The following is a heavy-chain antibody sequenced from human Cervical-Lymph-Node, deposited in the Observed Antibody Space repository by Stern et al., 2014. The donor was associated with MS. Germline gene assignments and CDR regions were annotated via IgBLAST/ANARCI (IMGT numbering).Heavy chain of an antibody. D-gene: IGHD6-6*01. CDR3: ARVSPYSSSSPFDY. J-gene: IGHJ4*02. Sequence: QVQLQESGPGLVKPSPTLSLTCTVSGASVGSGGYYWIWIRQHPGKGLGWIGYVHNRGYTQYNPSLKSRLTISVDTSKNQFSLRLPSVTAVDTAVYYCARVSPYSSSSPFDYWGQGTLVTVSS. V-gene: IGHV4-31*03. CDR1: GASVGSGGYY. CDR2: VHNRGYT.